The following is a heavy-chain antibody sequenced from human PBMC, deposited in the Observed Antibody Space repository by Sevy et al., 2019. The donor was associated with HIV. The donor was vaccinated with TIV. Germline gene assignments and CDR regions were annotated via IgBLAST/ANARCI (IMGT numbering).Heavy chain of an antibody. CDR3: ARDLPPSATTVAHFDC. Sequence: GGSLRLSCAASGFTFSDYSVNWVRQAPGKGLEWVSYITNSGTTKYYSDSVRGRFTISRDNARNSLHLQMNSLRAEDTAVYYCARDLPPSATTVAHFDCWGQGTLVTVSS. D-gene: IGHD4-17*01. J-gene: IGHJ4*02. V-gene: IGHV3-48*04. CDR2: ITNSGTTK. CDR1: GFTFSDYS.